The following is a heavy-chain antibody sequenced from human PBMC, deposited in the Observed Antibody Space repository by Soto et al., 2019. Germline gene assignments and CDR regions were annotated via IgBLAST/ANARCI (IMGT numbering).Heavy chain of an antibody. V-gene: IGHV1-69*13. Sequence: GASVKVSCKASGGTFGSYAISWVRQAPGQGLEWTGGIIPIFGTANYAQKFQGRVTITADESTSTAYMELSSLRSEDTAVYYCARDSAIAAAASGNYYYYYGMDVWGQGTTVTVSS. CDR1: GGTFGSYA. J-gene: IGHJ6*02. CDR2: IIPIFGTA. CDR3: ARDSAIAAAASGNYYYYYGMDV. D-gene: IGHD6-13*01.